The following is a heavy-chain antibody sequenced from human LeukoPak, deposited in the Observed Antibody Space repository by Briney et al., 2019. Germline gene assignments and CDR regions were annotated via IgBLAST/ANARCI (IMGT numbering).Heavy chain of an antibody. D-gene: IGHD6-19*01. J-gene: IGHJ4*02. CDR1: GGTFSSYA. CDR2: IIPIFGTA. Sequence: ASVKVSCKASGGTFSSYAISWVRQAPGQGLKWMGRIIPIFGTANYAQKFQGRVTITTDESTSTAYMELRSLRSEDTAVYYCARDIAVAGIDYWGQGTLDTVSS. CDR3: ARDIAVAGIDY. V-gene: IGHV1-69*05.